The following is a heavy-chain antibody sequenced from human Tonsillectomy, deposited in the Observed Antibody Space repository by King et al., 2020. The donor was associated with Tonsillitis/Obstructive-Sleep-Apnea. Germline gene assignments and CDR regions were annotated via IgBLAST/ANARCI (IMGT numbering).Heavy chain of an antibody. CDR2: ISYSGST. V-gene: IGHV4-39*01. D-gene: IGHD4-17*01. CDR1: GGSISSNNYY. Sequence: QLQESGPGLVKPSATLSLTCTVSGGSISSNNYYWGWIRQPPGKGLEWIGTISYSGSTYYNPSLKSRVTISVDTSKNQFSLKLNSVTAADTAVYYCASRKNYGDSVPFDYWGQGTLVTVSS. CDR3: ASRKNYGDSVPFDY. J-gene: IGHJ4*02.